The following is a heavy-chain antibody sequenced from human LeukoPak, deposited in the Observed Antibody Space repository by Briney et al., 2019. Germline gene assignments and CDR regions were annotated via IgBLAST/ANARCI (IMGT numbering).Heavy chain of an antibody. Sequence: APVKVSCKASGYTFTSYDINWVRQATGQGLEWMGWMNPNSGNTGYAQKFQGRVTMTRNTSISTAYMELSSLRSEDTAVYYCARGQGGRTYHDYWGQGTLVTVSS. V-gene: IGHV1-8*01. CDR1: GYTFTSYD. D-gene: IGHD1-14*01. J-gene: IGHJ4*02. CDR3: ARGQGGRTYHDY. CDR2: MNPNSGNT.